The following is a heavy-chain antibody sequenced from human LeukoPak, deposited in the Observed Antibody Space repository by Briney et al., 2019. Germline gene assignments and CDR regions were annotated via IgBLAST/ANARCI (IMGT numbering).Heavy chain of an antibody. V-gene: IGHV4-59*01. CDR1: VGSISSYY. J-gene: IGHJ4*02. D-gene: IGHD1-26*01. CDR3: ASGSHYFDY. Sequence: SETLSLTCTVSVGSISSYYWSWIRQPPGKGLEWIGYIYYSGSTKYNPSLKSRVTISVDTSKNQVSLKLSSVTAADTAVYYCASGSHYFDYWGQGTLVTVSS. CDR2: IYYSGST.